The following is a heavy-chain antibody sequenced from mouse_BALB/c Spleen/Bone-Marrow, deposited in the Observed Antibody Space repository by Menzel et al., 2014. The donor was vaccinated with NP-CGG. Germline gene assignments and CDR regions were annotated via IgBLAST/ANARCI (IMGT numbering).Heavy chain of an antibody. CDR2: TNPNNGGS. CDR1: GYTFTDYT. Sequence: VQLKESGPELVKPGASVKISCKTSGYTFTDYTIHWAKQSHGKSLEWIGGTNPNNGGSTYNQKFKGKATLTIHKSSSTAYMELRSLTSEDSAVYYCARGRWYYWGQGTTLTVSS. CDR3: ARGRWYY. V-gene: IGHV1-18*01. D-gene: IGHD2-3*01. J-gene: IGHJ2*01.